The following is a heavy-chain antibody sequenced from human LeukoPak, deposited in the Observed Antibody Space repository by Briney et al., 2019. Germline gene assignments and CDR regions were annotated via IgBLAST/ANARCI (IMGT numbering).Heavy chain of an antibody. CDR3: AKDLGSSGWYIDY. D-gene: IGHD6-19*01. CDR2: ISGSGVT. V-gene: IGHV3-23*01. Sequence: GGSLRLSCAASGFTFSTSAMTWVRQAPGKGLEWVSGISGSGVTDYADSVKGRFTISRDNSKNTLYLQMNSLRAEDTAVYYCAKDLGSSGWYIDYWGQGTLVTVSS. CDR1: GFTFSTSA. J-gene: IGHJ4*02.